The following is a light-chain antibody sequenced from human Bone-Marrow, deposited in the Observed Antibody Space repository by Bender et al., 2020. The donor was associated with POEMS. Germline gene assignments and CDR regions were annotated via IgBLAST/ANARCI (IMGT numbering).Light chain of an antibody. CDR3: SSYAGSSISV. CDR1: SSDVGAYDF. J-gene: IGLJ3*02. Sequence: QSALTQPPSASGSPGQSVTISCTGTSSDVGAYDFVSWYQQHPGKVPKLLIYEVTKRPSGVPDRFSGSKSGSTASLTVSGLQAEDEADYYCSSYAGSSISVFGGGTELTVL. CDR2: EVT. V-gene: IGLV2-8*01.